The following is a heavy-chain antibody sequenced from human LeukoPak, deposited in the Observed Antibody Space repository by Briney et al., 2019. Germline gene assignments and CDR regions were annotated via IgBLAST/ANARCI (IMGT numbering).Heavy chain of an antibody. V-gene: IGHV3-33*06. CDR1: GFTSSSYG. D-gene: IGHD1-14*01. Sequence: GGSLRLSCAASGFTSSSYGMHWVRQAPGKGLEWVAVIWYDGSNKFYADSVKGRFIISRDNSKNTPYLQMNSLRAEDTAVYYCAKETARPAGVFEYWGQGTRVTVSS. CDR2: IWYDGSNK. CDR3: AKETARPAGVFEY. J-gene: IGHJ4*02.